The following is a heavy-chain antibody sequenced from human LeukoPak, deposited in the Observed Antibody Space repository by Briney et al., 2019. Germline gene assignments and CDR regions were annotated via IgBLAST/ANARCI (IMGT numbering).Heavy chain of an antibody. CDR3: ARGYYDVLTGHPKNFDY. Sequence: SETLSLTCTVSGGSISSSSNYWGWIRQSPGKGLEWIGRIYYSGNTYYSPSLKSRVTISVDTSKNRFSLKLSSVTAADTAVYYCARGYYDVLTGHPKNFDYWGQGTLVTVSS. CDR1: GGSISSSSNY. J-gene: IGHJ4*02. D-gene: IGHD3-9*01. V-gene: IGHV4-39*01. CDR2: IYYSGNT.